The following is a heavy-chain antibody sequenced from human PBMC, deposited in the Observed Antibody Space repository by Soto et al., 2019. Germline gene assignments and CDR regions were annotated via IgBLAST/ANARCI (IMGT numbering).Heavy chain of an antibody. D-gene: IGHD4-4*01. CDR3: ASGFNSNYGTYFDY. V-gene: IGHV4-39*01. CDR1: GGSISSSSYY. J-gene: IGHJ4*02. CDR2: IYYSGST. Sequence: PSETLSLTCTVSGGSISSSSYYWGWIRQPPGKGLEWIGSIYYSGSTYYNPSLKSRVTISVDTSKSQFSLKLSSVTAADTAVYYCASGFNSNYGTYFDYWGQGTLVTVSS.